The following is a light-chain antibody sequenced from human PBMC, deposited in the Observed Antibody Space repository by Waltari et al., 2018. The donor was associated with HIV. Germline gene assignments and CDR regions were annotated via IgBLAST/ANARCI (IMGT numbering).Light chain of an antibody. J-gene: IGLJ1*01. V-gene: IGLV2-14*03. CDR2: DVT. CDR3: CSYTSSITGRV. CDR1: SSDVGGYKY. Sequence: QSALTQPASVSGSPGQSITISCTGTSSDVGGYKYVSWYQQYPGKAPKLIIYDVTNLPAGVCNRFSGSKSGNTAARTISGLQAEDEADYYCCSYTSSITGRVFGTGTKVTVL.